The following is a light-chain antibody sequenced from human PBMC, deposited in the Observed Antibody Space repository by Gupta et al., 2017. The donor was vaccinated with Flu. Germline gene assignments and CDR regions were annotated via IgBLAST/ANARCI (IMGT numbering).Light chain of an antibody. J-gene: IGLJ1*01. V-gene: IGLV3-21*02. CDR2: DDS. CDR3: LVWERRSDNLFV. CDR1: NTGSKY. Sequence: SFVPTPPPSVSVAPGQPPKRTCGGNNTGSKYVHWYQQKPGPAPLLVGYDDSERPSGIPERFSGSKSETAATITISRVEAGEEADYYCLVWERRSDNLFVFGTGTKLTVL.